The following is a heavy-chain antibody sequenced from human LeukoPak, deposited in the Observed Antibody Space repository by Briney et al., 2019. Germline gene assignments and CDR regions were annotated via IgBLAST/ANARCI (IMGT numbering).Heavy chain of an antibody. D-gene: IGHD1-14*01. J-gene: IGHJ4*02. CDR3: ARAGLGNMFDY. CDR1: GFTFSSHG. V-gene: IGHV3-33*01. CDR2: IWYDGSNK. Sequence: GGSLRLSCAASGFTFSSHGMHWVRQAPGKGLEWVAVIWYDGSNKYYADSVKGRFTISRGNSKNTLYLQMNSLRAEDTAVYYCARAGLGNMFDYWGQGTLVTVSS.